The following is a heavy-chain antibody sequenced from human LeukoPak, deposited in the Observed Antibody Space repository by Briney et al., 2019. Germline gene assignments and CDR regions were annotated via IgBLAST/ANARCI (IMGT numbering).Heavy chain of an antibody. CDR3: ARAYSRESGYDFVFHY. D-gene: IGHD5-12*01. J-gene: IGHJ4*02. CDR2: ISYDGKNI. V-gene: IGHV3-33*01. Sequence: GGSLRLSCAASGFSFSSYGLHWVRQAPGKGLEWVSAISYDGKNIHYADSVKGRFTISRDNSRNTVYLQMNSLRVEDTAVYYCARAYSRESGYDFVFHYWGQGTRVTVSS. CDR1: GFSFSSYG.